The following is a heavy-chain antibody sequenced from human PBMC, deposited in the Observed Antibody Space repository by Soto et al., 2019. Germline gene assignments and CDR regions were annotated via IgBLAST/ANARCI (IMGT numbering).Heavy chain of an antibody. V-gene: IGHV3-66*01. CDR3: ARMGDSSGYSGWFDP. CDR2: IYSGGST. J-gene: IGHJ5*02. Sequence: EVQLVESGGGLVQPGGSLRLSCAASGFTVSSNYMSWVRQAPGKGLEWVSVIYSGGSTYYADSVKGRFTISRDNSKITLYLQMNSLRAEDTAVYYCARMGDSSGYSGWFDPWGQGTLVTVSS. CDR1: GFTVSSNY. D-gene: IGHD3-22*01.